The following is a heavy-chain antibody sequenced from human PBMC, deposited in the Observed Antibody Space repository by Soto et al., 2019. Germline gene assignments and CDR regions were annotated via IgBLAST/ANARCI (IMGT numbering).Heavy chain of an antibody. CDR1: GGTLSSYS. CDR2: IITFVRKA. Sequence: QVQLVQSGPEVKKPGSSVKVSCKTSGGTLSSYSISWVRQAPGQGLEWVGRIITFVRKAKVAQQFQGRDTITADRSTDTTYTELRRLTSNATPVYYWARVTGGHDSGSNYMDVWGTGTPVTVSS. D-gene: IGHD5-12*01. J-gene: IGHJ6*03. CDR3: ARVTGGHDSGSNYMDV. V-gene: IGHV1-69*08.